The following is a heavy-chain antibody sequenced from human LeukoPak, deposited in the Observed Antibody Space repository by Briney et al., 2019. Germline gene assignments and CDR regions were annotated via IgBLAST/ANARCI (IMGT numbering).Heavy chain of an antibody. V-gene: IGHV4-4*07. CDR2: IYVSGST. J-gene: IGHJ4*02. CDR3: ARRGYYDSSGYTY. D-gene: IGHD3-22*01. Sequence: PSETLSLTCTVSGASISSYYWSWVRQPAGKGLEWIGRIYVSGSTNYNPSLKSRVTISVDTSKNQFSLKLSSVTAADTAVYYCARRGYYDSSGYTYWGQGTLVTVSS. CDR1: GASISSYY.